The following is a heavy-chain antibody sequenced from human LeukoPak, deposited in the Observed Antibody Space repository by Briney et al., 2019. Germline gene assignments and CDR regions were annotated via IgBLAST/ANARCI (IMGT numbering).Heavy chain of an antibody. D-gene: IGHD2-15*01. V-gene: IGHV6-1*01. Sequence: SQTLSLTCAISGDSVSSNSDVAWNWIRQSPSRGLEGLGRTYYMSEWKYDYAPSVKSRITINADTSKNQLSLQLPSVTPVDTAVYYCARGRMSSFDISDQGTMVTVSS. CDR1: GDSVSSNSDVA. CDR3: ARGRMSSFDI. CDR2: TYYMSEWKY. J-gene: IGHJ3*02.